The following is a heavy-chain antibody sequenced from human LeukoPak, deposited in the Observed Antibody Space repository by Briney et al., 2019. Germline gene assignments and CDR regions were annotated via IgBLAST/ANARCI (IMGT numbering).Heavy chain of an antibody. Sequence: GGSLRLSCAASGFIFSRNSMNWVRQAPGKGLEWVSSISSSSSYIYYADSVKGRFTISRDNAKNSLYLQMNSLRAEDTAVYYCARVWYSGSYPVDYWGQGTLVTVSS. V-gene: IGHV3-21*04. CDR1: GFIFSRNS. D-gene: IGHD1-26*01. CDR3: ARVWYSGSYPVDY. J-gene: IGHJ4*02. CDR2: ISSSSSYI.